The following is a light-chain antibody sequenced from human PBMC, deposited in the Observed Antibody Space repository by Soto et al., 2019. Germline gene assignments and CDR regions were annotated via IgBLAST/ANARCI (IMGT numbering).Light chain of an antibody. CDR3: QQRSNWPRT. V-gene: IGKV3D-20*02. CDR1: QSVSSSY. Sequence: EIVLTQSPGTLSLSPGERATLSCRASQSVSSSYLAWYQQRPGQAPRLLISGASSRATGIPARFSGSGSGTDFTLTISSLEPGDFAVYYCQQRSNWPRTFGQGTKVDIK. CDR2: GAS. J-gene: IGKJ1*01.